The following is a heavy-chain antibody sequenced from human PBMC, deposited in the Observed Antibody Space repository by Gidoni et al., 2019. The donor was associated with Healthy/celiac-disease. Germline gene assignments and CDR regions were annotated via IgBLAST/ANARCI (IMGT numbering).Heavy chain of an antibody. V-gene: IGHV3-23*01. CDR2: SGSGGST. J-gene: IGHJ4*02. Sequence: SGSGGSTYYADSVKGRFTISRDNSKNTLYLQMNSLRAEDTAVYYCAKEVIRLQFPRPPDYWGQGTLVTVSS. D-gene: IGHD3-22*01. CDR3: AKEVIRLQFPRPPDY.